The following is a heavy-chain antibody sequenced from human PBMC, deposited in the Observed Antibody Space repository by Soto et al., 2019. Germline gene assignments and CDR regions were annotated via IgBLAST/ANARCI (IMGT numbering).Heavy chain of an antibody. J-gene: IGHJ4*02. CDR1: GLPFSASG. D-gene: IGHD2-2*01. Sequence: QMQLVESGGGVVQPGRSLRLSCAASGLPFSASGMHWVRQAPGKGLEWVAMIWSDTSKEYYADSVKGRFTISRDNSKSMVFLQMDSVSAEVTALYYCARDKGITSLDSWGQGTMVTVST. V-gene: IGHV3-33*01. CDR3: ARDKGITSLDS. CDR2: IWSDTSKE.